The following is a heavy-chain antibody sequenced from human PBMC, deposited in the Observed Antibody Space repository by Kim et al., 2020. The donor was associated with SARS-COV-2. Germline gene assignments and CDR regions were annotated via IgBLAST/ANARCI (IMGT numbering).Heavy chain of an antibody. D-gene: IGHD6-19*01. V-gene: IGHV1-69*02. Sequence: QKFQGGVTITANKSTSTAYMALSSLRSEDTAVYYCAGAFRVADNYFDYWGQGTLVTVSS. J-gene: IGHJ4*02. CDR3: AGAFRVADNYFDY.